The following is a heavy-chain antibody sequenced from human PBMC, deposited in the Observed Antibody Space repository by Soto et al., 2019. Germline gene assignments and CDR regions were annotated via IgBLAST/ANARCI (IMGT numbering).Heavy chain of an antibody. V-gene: IGHV4-34*01. CDR2: INHSGST. CDR3: ARWVVTGTTTDPPDTSDY. CDR1: GGSFSGYY. D-gene: IGHD1-20*01. Sequence: SETLSLTCAVYGGSFSGYYWSWIRQPPGKGLEWIGEINHSGSTNYNPSLKSRVTISVDTSKNQFSLKLSSVTAADTAVYYCARWVVTGTTTDPPDTSDYWGQGTLVTVS. J-gene: IGHJ4*02.